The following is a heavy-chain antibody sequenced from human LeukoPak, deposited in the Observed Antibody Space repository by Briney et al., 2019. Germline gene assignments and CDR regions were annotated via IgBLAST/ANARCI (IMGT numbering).Heavy chain of an antibody. CDR3: ARTLDKDSSAPYYYYMDV. Sequence: SETLSLTCTVSGGSIRSNYWSWIRQSAGKGLEWIGRIYSSGNTNYNPSFESRVTMSVDTSKNQLSLKLKSVTAADTAVYYCARTLDKDSSAPYYYYMDVWGKGTTVTVSS. CDR2: IYSSGNT. V-gene: IGHV4-4*07. D-gene: IGHD6-13*01. CDR1: GGSIRSNY. J-gene: IGHJ6*03.